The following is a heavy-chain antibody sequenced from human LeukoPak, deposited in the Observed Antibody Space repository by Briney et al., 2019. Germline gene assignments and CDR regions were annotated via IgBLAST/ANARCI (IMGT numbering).Heavy chain of an antibody. CDR3: AHPAVGSGGSCYRAYYFDY. D-gene: IGHD2-15*01. Sequence: PGGSLRLSCATSGFILRSYAMICARQAPGKGLEWVSTIGGSGFSTYYADSVKGRFTISRDNSKNTLYLQMSSLRAEDSAVYYCAHPAVGSGGSCYRAYYFDYWGQGTLVTVSS. CDR2: IGGSGFST. V-gene: IGHV3-23*01. CDR1: GFILRSYA. J-gene: IGHJ4*02.